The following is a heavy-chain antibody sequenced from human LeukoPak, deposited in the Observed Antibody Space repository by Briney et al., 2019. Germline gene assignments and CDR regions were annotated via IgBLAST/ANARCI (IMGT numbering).Heavy chain of an antibody. Sequence: PSETLSLTCTVSGGSISSYYWSWIRQPPGKGLEGIGYIYYSGSTNYNPSLKSRVTISVDTSKIQFSLKLSSVTAADTAVYYCARVGLGIGIFDYWGQGTLVTVSS. D-gene: IGHD2-21*01. V-gene: IGHV4-59*01. J-gene: IGHJ4*02. CDR3: ARVGLGIGIFDY. CDR1: GGSISSYY. CDR2: IYYSGST.